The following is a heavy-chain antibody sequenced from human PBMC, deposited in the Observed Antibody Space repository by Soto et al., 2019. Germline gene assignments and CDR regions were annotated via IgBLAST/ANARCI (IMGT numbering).Heavy chain of an antibody. Sequence: ASVKVSCKASGYTFTGYYMHWVRQAPGQGLEWMGWINPNSGGTNYAQKFQGWVTMTRDTSISTAYMELSRLRSDDTAVYYCARGGVRLRLGEAMKTPFDYWGQGTLVTVSS. CDR3: ARGGVRLRLGEAMKTPFDY. J-gene: IGHJ4*02. CDR1: GYTFTGYY. V-gene: IGHV1-2*04. D-gene: IGHD3-16*01. CDR2: INPNSGGT.